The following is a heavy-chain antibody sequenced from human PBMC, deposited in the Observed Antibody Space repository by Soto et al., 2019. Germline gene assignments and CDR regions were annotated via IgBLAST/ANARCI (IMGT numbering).Heavy chain of an antibody. CDR2: IYYSGST. CDR3: ASGNFWSGYYSYFDY. D-gene: IGHD3-3*01. Sequence: SETLSLTCTVSGGSISSYYWSWIRQPPGKGLEWIGYIYYSGSTNYNPSLKSRVTISVDTSKNQFSLKLSCVTAADTAVYYCASGNFWSGYYSYFDYWGQGTLVTVSS. CDR1: GGSISSYY. J-gene: IGHJ4*02. V-gene: IGHV4-59*01.